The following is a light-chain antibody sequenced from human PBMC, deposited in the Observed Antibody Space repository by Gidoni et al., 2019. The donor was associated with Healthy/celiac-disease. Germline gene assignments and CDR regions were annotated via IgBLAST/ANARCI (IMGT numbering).Light chain of an antibody. CDR3: GTWDSSLSAGV. CDR2: DNN. Sequence: APGQKVTISCSGSSSNIGNNYVSWYQQLPGTAPKLLIYDNNKRPSGIPDRFSGSKSGTSATLGITGLQTGDEADYYCGTWDSSLSAGVFGVGTKLTVL. CDR1: SSNIGNNY. J-gene: IGLJ2*01. V-gene: IGLV1-51*01.